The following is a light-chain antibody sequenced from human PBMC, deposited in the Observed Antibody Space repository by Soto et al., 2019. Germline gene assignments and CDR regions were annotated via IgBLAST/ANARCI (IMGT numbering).Light chain of an antibody. Sequence: EIVMTQSPATLSVSPGERATLSCRASQSISNNLAWYQQKPGQAPRLLIYGASTRATGIPVRFSGIGSGPEFTLTIITLQSEDFAVYYCQQYDNWPPGYTFGQGTKLEI. V-gene: IGKV3-15*01. J-gene: IGKJ2*01. CDR1: QSISNN. CDR3: QQYDNWPPGYT. CDR2: GAS.